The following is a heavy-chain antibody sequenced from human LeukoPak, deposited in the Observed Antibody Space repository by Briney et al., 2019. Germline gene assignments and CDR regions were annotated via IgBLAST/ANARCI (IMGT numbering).Heavy chain of an antibody. CDR3: ARGAKWAYYFDY. CDR2: IYSGGST. J-gene: IGHJ4*02. CDR1: GFTVSSNY. Sequence: GSLRLSCAASGFTVSSNYMSWVRQAPGKGLEWVSVIYSGGSTYYADSVKGRFTISRDNAKDTLYLHMNSLTAEDTAVYYCARGAKWAYYFDYWGQGTLVTVSS. D-gene: IGHD1-26*01. V-gene: IGHV3-53*01.